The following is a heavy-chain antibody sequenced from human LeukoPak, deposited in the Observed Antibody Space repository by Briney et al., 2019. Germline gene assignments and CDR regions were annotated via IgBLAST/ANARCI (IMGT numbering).Heavy chain of an antibody. CDR2: IDSDGNSP. CDR1: GFTFSDYW. V-gene: IGHV3-74*01. D-gene: IGHD5/OR15-5a*01. Sequence: PGGSLRLSCVASGFTFSDYWMHWVRQTPGKGLMWVSRIDSDGNSPIYADPVKGRFTISRDNVKNTLYLQMNSLRDEDTAVYHCTRAVYDLWGQGTVVTVSS. CDR3: TRAVYDL. J-gene: IGHJ3*01.